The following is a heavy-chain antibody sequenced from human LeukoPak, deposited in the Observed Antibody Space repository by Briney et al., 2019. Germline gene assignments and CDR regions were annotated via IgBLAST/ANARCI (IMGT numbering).Heavy chain of an antibody. V-gene: IGHV3-21*01. CDR1: GFTFSSYS. CDR3: SRDSPTRY. CDR2: ISRGSSYI. Sequence: GGSLRLSCAASGFTFSSYSMNWVRQAPGKGLQWVSSISRGSSYIYYADSVKGRFTISRDDAKDSLHLQMNSLRAEDTAVYFCSRDSPTRYWGQGTLVTVSS. J-gene: IGHJ4*02.